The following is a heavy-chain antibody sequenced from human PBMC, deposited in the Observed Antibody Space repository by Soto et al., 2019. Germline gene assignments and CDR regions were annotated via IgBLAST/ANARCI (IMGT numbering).Heavy chain of an antibody. Sequence: GASVKVSCKASGYTFTTYGITWVRQAPGQGLEWMGWISGYDGHTKYAQKFQGRIIMTTDTSTSTVYMDLRSLRSDDTAVYYCEREGEMPYYYNGLDVWGQGTTVTVSS. CDR1: GYTFTTYG. CDR3: EREGEMPYYYNGLDV. D-gene: IGHD3-16*01. V-gene: IGHV1-18*01. CDR2: ISGYDGHT. J-gene: IGHJ6*02.